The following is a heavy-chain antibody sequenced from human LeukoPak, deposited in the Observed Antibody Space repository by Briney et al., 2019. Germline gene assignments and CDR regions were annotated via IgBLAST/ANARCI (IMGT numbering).Heavy chain of an antibody. CDR3: ARGRSGRATIFGVVISAYGSGSYRFGY. J-gene: IGHJ4*02. D-gene: IGHD3-3*01. CDR2: MNPNSGNT. V-gene: IGHV1-8*01. Sequence: GASVKVSCKASGYTFTSYDINWVRQATGQGLEWMGWMNPNSGNTGYAQKFQGRVTMTRNTSISTAYMELSSLRSEDTAVYYCARGRSGRATIFGVVISAYGSGSYRFGYWGQGTLVTVSS. CDR1: GYTFTSYD.